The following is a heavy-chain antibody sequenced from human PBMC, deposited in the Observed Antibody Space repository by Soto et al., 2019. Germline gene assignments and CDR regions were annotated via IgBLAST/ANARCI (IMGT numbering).Heavy chain of an antibody. D-gene: IGHD3-10*01. J-gene: IGHJ5*02. CDR1: GLTLSTSA. CDR2: ISNSVGTT. Sequence: GGSLRLTCVDSGLTLSTSAMSWVRQAPGKGLEWVSGISNSVGTTYYADSVKGRSTISSDNYKNTLYLQMNSLTAEDTAVYYFAKRPPVLEVCISCSCNYGIGAWGQGPPVPVYS. CDR3: AKRPPVLEVCISCSCNYGIGA. V-gene: IGHV3-23*01.